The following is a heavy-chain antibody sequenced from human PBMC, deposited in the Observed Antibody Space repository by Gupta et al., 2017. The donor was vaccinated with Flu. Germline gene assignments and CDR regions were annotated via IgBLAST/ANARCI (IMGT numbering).Heavy chain of an antibody. V-gene: IGHV3-21*01. CDR3: ARVAVSSMDV. J-gene: IGHJ6*02. D-gene: IGHD6-19*01. CDR2: IGSSDSYI. Sequence: VRQAPGKGLEWVSSIGSSDSYICYADLVKGRFTISRDNAKNSLFLQRNNLRAEDTAIYYGARVAVSSMDVWGQGTTVTVSS.